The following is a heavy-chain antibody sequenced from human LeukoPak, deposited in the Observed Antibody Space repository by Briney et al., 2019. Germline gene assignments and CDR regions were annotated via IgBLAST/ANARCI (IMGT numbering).Heavy chain of an antibody. CDR1: GGSISSGSYY. CDR3: ARDSGRYFDWLFGI. CDR2: IFTSGST. Sequence: SQTLSLTCTVSGGSISSGSYYWSWIRQPAGKGLEWIGRIFTSGSTNYNPSLKSRVSISVDTSKNQFSVKLNSVTATDTAVYYCARDSGRYFDWLFGIWGQGALVTVSS. D-gene: IGHD3-9*01. V-gene: IGHV4-61*02. J-gene: IGHJ4*02.